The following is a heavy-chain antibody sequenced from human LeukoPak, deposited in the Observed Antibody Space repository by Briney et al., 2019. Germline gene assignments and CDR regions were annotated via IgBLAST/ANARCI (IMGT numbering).Heavy chain of an antibody. CDR1: GFTFKSYD. V-gene: IGHV3-53*01. CDR3: ARGDRGYDGGGVDY. J-gene: IGHJ4*02. D-gene: IGHD5-12*01. CDR2: IYSGGST. Sequence: PGGSLRLSCAASGFTFKSYDMHWVRQVAGRGLEWVSVIYSGGSTYYADSVKGRFTISRDNSKNTLYLQMNSLRAEDTAVYYCARGDRGYDGGGVDYWGQGTLVTVSS.